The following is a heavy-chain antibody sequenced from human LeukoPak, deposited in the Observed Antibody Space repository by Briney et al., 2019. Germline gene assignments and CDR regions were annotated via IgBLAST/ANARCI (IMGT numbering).Heavy chain of an antibody. CDR1: GGSFSGYY. J-gene: IGHJ6*03. CDR3: ARGYCSGGSCYSYYYYNYMDV. CDR2: IYNSGST. D-gene: IGHD2-15*01. Sequence: PSETLSLTCAVYGGSFSGYYWSWIRQPPGKGLEWIGYIYNSGSTNYNPSLKSRVTISVDTSKNQFSLKLSSVTAADTAVYYCARGYCSGGSCYSYYYYNYMDVWGKGTTVTVSS. V-gene: IGHV4-59*12.